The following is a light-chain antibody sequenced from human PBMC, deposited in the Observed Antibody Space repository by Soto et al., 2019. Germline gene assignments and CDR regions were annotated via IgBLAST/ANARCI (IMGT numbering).Light chain of an antibody. CDR3: LQYDEWPYP. J-gene: IGKJ2*01. Sequence: ETVLTQSPATLSVSPGDSATPSCRASQSVGKNLAWYQQKPGQAPRLLIHDASTRATGIPDRFSGSGSGTEFTLTISSLQSEDFAVYYCLQYDEWPYPFGQGTKLEIK. V-gene: IGKV3-15*01. CDR1: QSVGKN. CDR2: DAS.